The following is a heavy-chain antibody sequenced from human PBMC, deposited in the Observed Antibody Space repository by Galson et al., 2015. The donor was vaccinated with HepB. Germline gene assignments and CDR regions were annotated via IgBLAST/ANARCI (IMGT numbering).Heavy chain of an antibody. D-gene: IGHD2-2*02. V-gene: IGHV5-51*03. CDR2: IYFGDSDT. Sequence: QSGAEVKKPGESLKISCQGSGHSFSSYWIGWVRQMPGKGLEWMGIIYFGDSDTRYSPSFQGQVTISADKSSNTAYLQWNSLKASDTALYYCARFSYCVRPNCYTWAFDIWGQGTMVTVSS. J-gene: IGHJ3*02. CDR3: ARFSYCVRPNCYTWAFDI. CDR1: GHSFSSYW.